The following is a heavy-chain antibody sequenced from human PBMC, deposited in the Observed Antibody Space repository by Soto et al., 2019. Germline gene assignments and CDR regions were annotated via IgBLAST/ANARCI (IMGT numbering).Heavy chain of an antibody. Sequence: SLRLSCAASGFTFSSYGMHWVRQAPGKGLEWVAVIWYDGSNKYYADSVKGRFTISGDNSKNTLYLQMNSLRAEDTAVYYCARERQWLTRGMAFDIWGQGTMVTVS. V-gene: IGHV3-33*01. CDR2: IWYDGSNK. J-gene: IGHJ3*02. CDR1: GFTFSSYG. CDR3: ARERQWLTRGMAFDI. D-gene: IGHD6-19*01.